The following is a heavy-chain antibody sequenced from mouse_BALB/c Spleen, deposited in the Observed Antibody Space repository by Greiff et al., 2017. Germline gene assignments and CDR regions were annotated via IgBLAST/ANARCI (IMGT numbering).Heavy chain of an antibody. CDR2: INPSNGGT. D-gene: IGHD1-1*01. CDR3: TRSDIFYYYGSLAY. Sequence: QVQLQQPGAELVKPGASVKLSCKASGYTFTSYYMYWVKQRPGQGLEWIGGINPSNGGTNFNEKFKSKATLTVDKSSSTAYMQLSSLTSEDSAVYYCTRSDIFYYYGSLAYWGQGTLVTVSA. CDR1: GYTFTSYY. V-gene: IGHV1S81*02. J-gene: IGHJ3*01.